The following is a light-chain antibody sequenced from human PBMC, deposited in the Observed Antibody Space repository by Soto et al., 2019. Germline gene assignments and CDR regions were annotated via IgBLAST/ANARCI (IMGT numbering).Light chain of an antibody. CDR2: GVT. Sequence: QSAPTQPASMSGSPGQSITISCTGTSGDVGFYDFVSWYQQHPGKVPRLIIYGVTKRPSGVSHRFSGSKSGNTASLTISGLQVEDEAAYSCASYTGSSTYLFGGGTKVTVL. V-gene: IGLV2-14*03. J-gene: IGLJ3*02. CDR3: ASYTGSSTYL. CDR1: SGDVGFYDF.